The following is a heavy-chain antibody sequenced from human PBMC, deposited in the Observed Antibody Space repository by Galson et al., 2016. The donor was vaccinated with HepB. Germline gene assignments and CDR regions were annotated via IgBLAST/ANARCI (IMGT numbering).Heavy chain of an antibody. Sequence: SLRLSCAASGFTFRNYGMHWVRQAPGKGLEWVAIISFDGSNKYYADSVKGRFTISRDNSKNTMYLQMNSLRAEDTALYYCARALRYGRSDRVMWKVLNDAFDIWGQGTVVTVSS. D-gene: IGHD2-8*02. CDR1: GFTFRNYG. CDR2: ISFDGSNK. J-gene: IGHJ3*02. V-gene: IGHV3-33*01. CDR3: ARALRYGRSDRVMWKVLNDAFDI.